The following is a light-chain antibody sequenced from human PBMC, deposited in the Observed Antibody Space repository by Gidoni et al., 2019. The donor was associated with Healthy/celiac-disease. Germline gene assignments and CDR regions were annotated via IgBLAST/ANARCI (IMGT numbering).Light chain of an antibody. CDR1: QSTSSY. J-gene: IGKJ3*01. CDR2: AAS. V-gene: IGKV1-39*01. Sequence: DIQMTQSPSSLSASVGDRVTITCRASQSTSSYLNWYQQKPGKAPKLLIYAASSLQSGVPSRFSGSGSGTDFTLTISSLQPEDFATYYCQQSYSTPGLTFGPGTKVDIK. CDR3: QQSYSTPGLT.